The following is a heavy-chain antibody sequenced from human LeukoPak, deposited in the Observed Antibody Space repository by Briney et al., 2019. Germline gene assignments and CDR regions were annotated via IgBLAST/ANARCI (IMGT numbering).Heavy chain of an antibody. CDR3: ATNTEYGISSGNYYYYMDV. CDR2: INPNSGGT. J-gene: IGHJ6*03. CDR1: GYTFTGYY. Sequence: ASVKVSCKASGYTFTGYYMHWVRQAPGQGLEWMGWINPNSGGTNYARKFQGRVTMTRDTSISTAYMELSSLRSDDTAVYYCATNTEYGISSGNYYYYMDVWVKGTTVTVSS. V-gene: IGHV1-2*02. D-gene: IGHD6-6*01.